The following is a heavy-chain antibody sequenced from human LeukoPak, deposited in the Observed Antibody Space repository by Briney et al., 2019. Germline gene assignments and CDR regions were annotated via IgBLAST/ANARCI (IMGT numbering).Heavy chain of an antibody. V-gene: IGHV3-33*01. CDR2: IWYDGSNK. CDR1: GFTFSSYG. J-gene: IGHJ4*02. CDR3: ARDSGYCSSTSCPGLDY. D-gene: IGHD2-2*01. Sequence: GRSLRLSCAASGFTFSSYGMHWVRQAPGKGLEWVAVIWYDGSNKYYADSVKGRLTISRDNSKNTLYLQMNSLRAEDTAVYYCARDSGYCSSTSCPGLDYWGQGTLVTVSS.